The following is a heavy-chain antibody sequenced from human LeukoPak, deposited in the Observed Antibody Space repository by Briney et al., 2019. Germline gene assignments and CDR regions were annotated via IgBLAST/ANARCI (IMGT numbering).Heavy chain of an antibody. V-gene: IGHV4-59*08. D-gene: IGHD5-18*01. Sequence: SETLSLTCTASGGSISSYYWSWIRQPPGKGLEWIGYIYYSGSTNYNPSLKSRVTISVDTSKNQFSLKLSSVTAADTAVYYCARHRGFSYGYDYWGQGTLVTVSS. CDR1: GGSISSYY. CDR3: ARHRGFSYGYDY. CDR2: IYYSGST. J-gene: IGHJ4*02.